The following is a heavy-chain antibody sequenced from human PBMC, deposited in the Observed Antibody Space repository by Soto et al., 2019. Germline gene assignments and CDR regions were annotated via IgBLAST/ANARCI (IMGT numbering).Heavy chain of an antibody. J-gene: IGHJ6*02. CDR1: GHTFTSYG. CDR3: ARFYCGGDCSTYYYYYYYGMDV. Sequence: ASVKVSCKASGHTFTSYGISWVRQAPGQGLEWMGWISAYNGNTNYAQKLQGRVTMTTDTSTSTAYMELRSLRSDDTAVYYCARFYCGGDCSTYYYYYYYGMDVWGQGTTVTVSS. V-gene: IGHV1-18*01. CDR2: ISAYNGNT. D-gene: IGHD2-21*02.